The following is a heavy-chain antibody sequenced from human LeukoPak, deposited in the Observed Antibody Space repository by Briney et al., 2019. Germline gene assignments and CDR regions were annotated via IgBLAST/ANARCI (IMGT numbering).Heavy chain of an antibody. CDR3: ARESLVGGIEY. D-gene: IGHD2-15*01. V-gene: IGHV3-7*04. J-gene: IGHJ4*02. CDR1: GFTFSRYW. CDR2: IKEDGSEK. Sequence: GGSLRLSCAASGFTFSRYWMTWVRQAPRKGLEWVANIKEDGSEKYYVDSVRGRFTIFRDNAKNSLSLQMNSLRAEDTAVYYCARESLVGGIEYWGQGTLVTVST.